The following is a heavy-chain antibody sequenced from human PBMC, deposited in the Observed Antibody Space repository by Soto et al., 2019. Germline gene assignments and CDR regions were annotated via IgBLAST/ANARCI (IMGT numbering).Heavy chain of an antibody. CDR1: GYSFTGYY. V-gene: IGHV1-2*02. D-gene: IGHD5-12*01. CDR3: ARDSVSTIGDFDN. Sequence: QVQLVQSGAEMKKPGASVTVSCKASGYSFTGYYLHWVRQAPGQGLEWLGWIRPNSGATNHAQKFQGRVTMTRDRSITTAYMDLNRLTSDDTAVYYCARDSVSTIGDFDNWGQGTLVTVSS. J-gene: IGHJ4*02. CDR2: IRPNSGAT.